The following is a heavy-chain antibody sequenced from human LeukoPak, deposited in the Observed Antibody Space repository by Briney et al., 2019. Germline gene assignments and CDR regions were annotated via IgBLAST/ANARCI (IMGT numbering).Heavy chain of an antibody. D-gene: IGHD2-21*02. J-gene: IGHJ5*02. V-gene: IGHV4-38-2*01. CDR2: IFHSGDT. CDR1: GFSIRIGYY. CDR3: ARIAVTAGRHTWFDP. Sequence: SETLSLTCAVSGFSIRIGYYWGWIRQPPGKGLEWIGSIFHSGDTYYNPSLKSRVTMSVDTSKNQFSLRLTSVTAADTAVYYCARIAVTAGRHTWFDPWGQGALVTVSS.